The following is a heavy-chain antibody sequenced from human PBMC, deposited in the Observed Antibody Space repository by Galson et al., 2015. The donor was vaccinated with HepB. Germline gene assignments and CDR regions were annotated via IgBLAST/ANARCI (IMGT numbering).Heavy chain of an antibody. CDR2: ISNGNTSFM. J-gene: IGHJ3*02. CDR3: AREGAFSGWSIVGFDI. CDR1: RFMTTNYN. Sequence: SLRLSCAASRFMTTNYNFHWVRQAPGKGLEWVSFISNGNTSFMYYAASVKGRFTISRENAKNSLFLQMNSLRAEDTDVYYCAREGAFSGWSIVGFDIWGQGTIVTVSS. V-gene: IGHV3-21*01. D-gene: IGHD6-19*01.